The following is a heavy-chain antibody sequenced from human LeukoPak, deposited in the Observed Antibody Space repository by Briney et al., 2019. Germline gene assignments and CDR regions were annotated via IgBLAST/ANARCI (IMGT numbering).Heavy chain of an antibody. Sequence: LTGGSLRLSCAASGFTFSSYGMHWVRQAPGKGLEWVALISYDGSDKGYAESVKGRFTISRDNSRNTLYLQMNSLRAEDTAVYYCAKGYSSGLYKLYYFDFWGQGTLVTVSS. CDR1: GFTFSSYG. CDR2: ISYDGSDK. J-gene: IGHJ4*02. V-gene: IGHV3-30*18. D-gene: IGHD6-19*01. CDR3: AKGYSSGLYKLYYFDF.